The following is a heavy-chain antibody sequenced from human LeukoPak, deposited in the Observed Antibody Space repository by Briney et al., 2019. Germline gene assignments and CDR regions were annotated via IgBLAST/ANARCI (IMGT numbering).Heavy chain of an antibody. V-gene: IGHV3-7*01. CDR2: IKQDGSEK. CDR1: GFTFSSYW. CDR3: ARDHVAPGIYFDY. J-gene: IGHJ4*02. D-gene: IGHD6-13*01. Sequence: GGSPRLSCAASGFTFSSYWMSWVRQAPGKGLEWVANIKQDGSEKYYVDSVKGRFTISRDNAKNSPYLQMNSLRAEDTAMYYCARDHVAPGIYFDYWGQGTLVTVSS.